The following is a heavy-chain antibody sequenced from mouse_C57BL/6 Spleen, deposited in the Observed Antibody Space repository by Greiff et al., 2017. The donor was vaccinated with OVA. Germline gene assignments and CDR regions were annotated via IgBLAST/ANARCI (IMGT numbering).Heavy chain of an antibody. D-gene: IGHD2-4*01. V-gene: IGHV1-81*01. CDR3: AREWAYYDYDAYYFDY. Sequence: QVQLQQSGAELARPGASVKLSCKASGYTFTSYGISWVKQRTGQGLEWIGEIYPRSGNTYYNEKFKGKATLTAAKSSSTAYMELRSLTSEDSAVYFCAREWAYYDYDAYYFDYWGQGATLTVAS. J-gene: IGHJ2*01. CDR1: GYTFTSYG. CDR2: IYPRSGNT.